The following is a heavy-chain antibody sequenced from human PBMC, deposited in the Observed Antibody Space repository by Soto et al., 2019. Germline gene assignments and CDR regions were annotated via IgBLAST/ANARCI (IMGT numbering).Heavy chain of an antibody. CDR3: ASRDSSSSSYWFDP. CDR2: IIPIFGTA. J-gene: IGHJ5*02. V-gene: IGHV1-69*13. CDR1: GGTFSSYA. D-gene: IGHD6-6*01. Sequence: SVKVSCKASGGTFSSYAISCVRQAPGQGLEWMGGIIPIFGTANYAQKFQGRVTITADESTSTAYMELSSLRSEDTAVYYCASRDSSSSSYWFDPWGQGTLVTVSS.